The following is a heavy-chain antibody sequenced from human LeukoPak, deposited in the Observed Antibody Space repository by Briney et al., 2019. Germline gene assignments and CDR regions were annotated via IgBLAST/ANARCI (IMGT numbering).Heavy chain of an antibody. J-gene: IGHJ4*02. V-gene: IGHV3-33*01. Sequence: GRSLRLFCAASGFTFSNDGMHGVRQAPGKGLEWVAVIWFDGSNMFYADFVKGRFTISRDDSKNTLFRQMSSLRAEDTAVYYCVREQSTAGTRMESWGQGTLVTVSS. D-gene: IGHD1-1*01. CDR1: GFTFSNDG. CDR2: IWFDGSNM. CDR3: VREQSTAGTRMES.